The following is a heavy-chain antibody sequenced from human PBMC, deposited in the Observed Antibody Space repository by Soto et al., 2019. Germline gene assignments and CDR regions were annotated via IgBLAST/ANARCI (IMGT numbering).Heavy chain of an antibody. Sequence: GGSLRLSCAASGFTFSNAWMSWVRQAPGKGLEWVGRIKSKTDGGTTDYAAPVKGRFTISRDDSKNTLYLQMNSLKTEATAVYYCTTSRMRAGTDYWGQGTLVTVSS. CDR2: IKSKTDGGTT. CDR1: GFTFSNAW. V-gene: IGHV3-15*01. D-gene: IGHD6-19*01. J-gene: IGHJ4*02. CDR3: TTSRMRAGTDY.